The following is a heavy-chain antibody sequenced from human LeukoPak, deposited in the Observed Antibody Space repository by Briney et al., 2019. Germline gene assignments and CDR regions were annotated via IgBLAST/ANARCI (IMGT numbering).Heavy chain of an antibody. D-gene: IGHD2/OR15-2a*01. J-gene: IGHJ4*02. Sequence: GGSLRLSCAASGFTVSSNYMSWVRQAPGKGLEWVSVIYSGGSTYYADSVKGRFTISKDDAKNTVYLQMNSLRAEDTAVYYCVSFYETYWGRGTLVTVSS. CDR3: VSFYETY. CDR1: GFTVSSNY. CDR2: IYSGGST. V-gene: IGHV3-53*01.